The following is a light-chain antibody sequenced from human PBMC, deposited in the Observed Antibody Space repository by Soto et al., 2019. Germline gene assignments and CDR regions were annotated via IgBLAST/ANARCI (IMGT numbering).Light chain of an antibody. J-gene: IGKJ2*01. CDR3: QQCFKTPYT. CDR1: QSVLYSSNNRNH. Sequence: DIVMTQSPDSLAVSLGERATINCKSSQSVLYSSNNRNHLAWYQQKPGQPPKLLIYWASTRESGVPDRFSGSGSGTDFTLAISSLQAEDVAVYYCQQCFKTPYTFGQGTKLEIK. V-gene: IGKV4-1*01. CDR2: WAS.